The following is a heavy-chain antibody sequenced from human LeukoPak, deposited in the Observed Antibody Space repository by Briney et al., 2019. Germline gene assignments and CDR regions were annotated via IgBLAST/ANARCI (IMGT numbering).Heavy chain of an antibody. CDR2: IYYSGST. D-gene: IGHD1-1*01. Sequence: PSETLSLTCTVSGGSISSYYWSWIRQPPGKGLEWIGYIYYSGSTNYNPSLKSRVTISVDTSKNQFSLKLSSVTAADTAVYYCARGYSCFDYWGQGTLVTVSS. CDR3: ARGYSCFDY. V-gene: IGHV4-59*12. CDR1: GGSISSYY. J-gene: IGHJ4*02.